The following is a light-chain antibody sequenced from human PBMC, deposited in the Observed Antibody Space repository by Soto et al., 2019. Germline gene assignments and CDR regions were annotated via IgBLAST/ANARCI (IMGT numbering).Light chain of an antibody. CDR2: GVS. CDR3: QQYNNWPRT. CDR1: QSVSSN. V-gene: IGKV3-15*01. J-gene: IGKJ1*01. Sequence: EIVMTQSPATLSVSPGERGTLSCRASQSVSSNLAWYQQKPGQAPRLLIYGVSTRATGIPVRFSGSGSGTEFTLTISSLQSEDFAVYYCQQYNNWPRTFGQGTKVDIK.